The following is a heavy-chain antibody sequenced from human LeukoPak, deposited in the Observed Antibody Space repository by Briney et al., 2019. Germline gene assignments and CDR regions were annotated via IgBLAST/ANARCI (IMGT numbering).Heavy chain of an antibody. V-gene: IGHV1-8*01. D-gene: IGHD3-9*01. J-gene: IGHJ6*02. Sequence: ASVTVSCKASGYTFTSYDINWVRQATGQGLEWMGWMNPNSGNTGYAQKFQGRVTMTRNTSISTAYMELSSLRSEDTAVYYCARVTYYDILTGYYYYYGMDVWGQGTTVTVSS. CDR3: ARVTYYDILTGYYYYYGMDV. CDR2: MNPNSGNT. CDR1: GYTFTSYD.